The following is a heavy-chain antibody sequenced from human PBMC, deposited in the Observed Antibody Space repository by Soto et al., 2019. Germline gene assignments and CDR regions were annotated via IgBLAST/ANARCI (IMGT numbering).Heavy chain of an antibody. D-gene: IGHD4-17*01. CDR2: ISDSGGST. CDR3: AKAGPVTTFLH. V-gene: IGHV3-23*01. J-gene: IGHJ4*02. CDR1: GFTFSNYA. Sequence: GGSLRLSCTTSGFTFSNYAMNWVRQAPGKGLEWVSAISDSGGSTYYADSVKGRFTISRDNSKNTLYLHMNSLRAEDTAVYYCAKAGPVTTFLHWGQGTLVTVSS.